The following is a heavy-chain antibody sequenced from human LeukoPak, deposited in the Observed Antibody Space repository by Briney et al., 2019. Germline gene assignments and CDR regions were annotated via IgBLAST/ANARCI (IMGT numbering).Heavy chain of an antibody. CDR1: GFTFDDYA. CDR3: AKDMVVVAAKYAFDI. J-gene: IGHJ3*02. CDR2: ISWNSGSI. D-gene: IGHD2-15*01. Sequence: AGRSLRLSCAASGFTFDDYAMHWVRQAPGKGLEWVSGISWNSGSIGYADSVKGRFTISRDNAKNSLYLQMNSLRAEDMALYYSAKDMVVVAAKYAFDIWGQGTMVTVSS. V-gene: IGHV3-9*03.